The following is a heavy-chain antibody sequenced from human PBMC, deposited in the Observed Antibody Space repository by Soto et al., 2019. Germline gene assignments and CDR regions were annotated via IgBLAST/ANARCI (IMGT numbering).Heavy chain of an antibody. Sequence: ASVKVSCKASGHTFTSYGIRWVRQAPGQGLEWMGWISAYNGNTNYAQKLQGRVTMTTDTSTSTAYMELRSLRSDDTAVYYCARRRVIRPAGMDVWGQGTTVTVSS. CDR2: ISAYNGNT. D-gene: IGHD3-10*01. CDR1: GHTFTSYG. CDR3: ARRRVIRPAGMDV. V-gene: IGHV1-18*04. J-gene: IGHJ6*02.